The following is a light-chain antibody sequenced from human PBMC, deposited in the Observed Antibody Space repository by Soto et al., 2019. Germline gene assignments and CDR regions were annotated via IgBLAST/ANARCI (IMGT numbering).Light chain of an antibody. CDR1: ASDIGGYTF. CDR3: SAHGGTNPYV. Sequence: QSLLTQPPSASGSPGQSVAISCTGTASDIGGYTFVSWYQQHPGKAPKLLIYDVNKRPSGVPDRFSGSKSGNTASLTVSGLQAEDEADYYCSAHGGTNPYVFGTGTKLTVL. CDR2: DVN. V-gene: IGLV2-8*01. J-gene: IGLJ1*01.